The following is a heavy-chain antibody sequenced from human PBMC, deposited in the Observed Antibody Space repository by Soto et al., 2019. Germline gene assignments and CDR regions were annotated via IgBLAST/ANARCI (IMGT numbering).Heavy chain of an antibody. V-gene: IGHV1-69*13. Sequence: SVKVSCKASGGTFSSYAISWVRQAPGQGLEWMGGIIPIFGTANYAQKFQGRVTITADESTSTAYMELSSLRSEDTAVYYCASPRRIAEAGYYYYGMDVWGQGTTVTVSS. J-gene: IGHJ6*02. D-gene: IGHD6-13*01. CDR2: IIPIFGTA. CDR1: GGTFSSYA. CDR3: ASPRRIAEAGYYYYGMDV.